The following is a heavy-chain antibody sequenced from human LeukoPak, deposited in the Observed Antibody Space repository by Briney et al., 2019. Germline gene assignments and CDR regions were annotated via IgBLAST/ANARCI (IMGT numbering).Heavy chain of an antibody. CDR3: ARDRGSSSWGIFDY. J-gene: IGHJ4*02. D-gene: IGHD6-13*01. V-gene: IGHV4-59*13. Sequence: PSETLSLTCTVSGGSISSYYWTWIRQPPGKGLEWIGYIYYSGSTNYNPSLKSRVTISVDTSKNQFSLKLSSVTAADTAVYYCARDRGSSSWGIFDYWGQGTLVTVSS. CDR1: GGSISSYY. CDR2: IYYSGST.